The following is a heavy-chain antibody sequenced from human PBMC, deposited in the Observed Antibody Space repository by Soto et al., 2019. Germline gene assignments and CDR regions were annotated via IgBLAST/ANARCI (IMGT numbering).Heavy chain of an antibody. CDR3: ARNRGNFHFDS. CDR1: GGSMNNYF. D-gene: IGHD2-21*02. J-gene: IGHJ4*02. V-gene: IGHV4-59*01. CDR2: IYHSGDT. Sequence: SETLSLTCTVSGGSMNNYFWSWIRQPPGKGLEWIGYIYHSGDTDYNPSVKSRVTISVDTSKNQFSLRLTSVTAADTAVYYCARNRGNFHFDSWGPGTLVTVSS.